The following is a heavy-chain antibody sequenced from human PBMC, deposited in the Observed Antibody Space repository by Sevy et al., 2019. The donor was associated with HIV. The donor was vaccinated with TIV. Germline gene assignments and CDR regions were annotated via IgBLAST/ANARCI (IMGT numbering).Heavy chain of an antibody. D-gene: IGHD3-16*01. CDR2: ISSDGSNT. J-gene: IGHJ4*02. V-gene: IGHV3-74*03. CDR3: ARDLRRAFDY. Sequence: GGSLRLSCVASGFTFSSYWMHWVRQAPGKGLVWVSRISSDGSNTTYAASVKGRFTFSRDNAKNTLYLQMNSLRAEDTAVYYCARDLRRAFDYWGQGALVTVSS. CDR1: GFTFSSYW.